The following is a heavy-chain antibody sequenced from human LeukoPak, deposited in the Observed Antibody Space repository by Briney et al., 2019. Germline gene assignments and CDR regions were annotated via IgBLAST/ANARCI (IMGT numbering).Heavy chain of an antibody. V-gene: IGHV3-33*01. CDR1: GFTFSRYG. J-gene: IGHJ4*02. CDR2: LWYDGSNK. Sequence: GGSLTLSCAASGFTFSRYGLHWVRQAPAKGLEGVAVLWYDGSNKYYAHSLKSRFTISRDNSKNTLYLQMNSLRAEDTAVYYCARSDYWGQGTLVTVSS. CDR3: ARSDY.